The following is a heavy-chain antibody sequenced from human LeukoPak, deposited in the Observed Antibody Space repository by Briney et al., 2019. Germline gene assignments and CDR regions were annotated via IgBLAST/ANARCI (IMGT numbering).Heavy chain of an antibody. CDR2: ISHDGSI. CDR3: ARDWVYKIDY. J-gene: IGHJ4*02. Sequence: PGGSLRLSCAASGFTFSIYAMHWVRRTPGKGMVWVSRISHDGSISYADSVKGRFTISRDNAKNTLILQMNSLRVEDTAVYYCARDWVYKIDYWGRGTLVTVSS. D-gene: IGHD5-24*01. CDR1: GFTFSIYA. V-gene: IGHV3-74*01.